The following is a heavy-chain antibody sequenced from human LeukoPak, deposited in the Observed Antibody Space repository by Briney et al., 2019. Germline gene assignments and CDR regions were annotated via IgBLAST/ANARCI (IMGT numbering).Heavy chain of an antibody. Sequence: ASVKVSCKASGYTFTHNFMHWVRQAPGQGLEWMGIINPSGDNTWYAQKFQGRVTMTRDMATSTDYMEVNSLRSEDAAAYYCARDLWQHSVGAFDIWGQGTMVTVSS. CDR2: INPSGDNT. CDR1: GYTFTHNF. D-gene: IGHD6-13*01. J-gene: IGHJ3*02. V-gene: IGHV1-46*01. CDR3: ARDLWQHSVGAFDI.